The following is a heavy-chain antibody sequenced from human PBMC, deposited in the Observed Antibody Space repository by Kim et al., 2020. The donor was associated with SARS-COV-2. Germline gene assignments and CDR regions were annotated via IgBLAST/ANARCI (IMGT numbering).Heavy chain of an antibody. CDR1: GYSFTSYW. J-gene: IGHJ4*02. V-gene: IGHV5-10-1*01. CDR3: ARGMGGSGSYGYFDY. D-gene: IGHD3-10*01. Sequence: GESLKISCKGSGYSFTSYWISWVRQMPGKGLEWMGRIDPSDSYTNYSPSFQGHVTISADKSISTAYLQWSSLKASDTAMYYCARGMGGSGSYGYFDYWGQGTLVTVSS. CDR2: IDPSDSYT.